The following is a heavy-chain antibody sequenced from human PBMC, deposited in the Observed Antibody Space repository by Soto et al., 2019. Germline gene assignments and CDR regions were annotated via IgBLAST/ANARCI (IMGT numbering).Heavy chain of an antibody. CDR2: ISANDVGT. V-gene: IGHV3-23*01. Sequence: GGSLRLSCEASGFTLRNYAMTWVRQAPGKGLEWVSLISANDVGTYYAESVKTRFTISTDQSRNAVYLQMDSLRADDTAIYYCAKAKNDYNWDNRPPFDYWGQGTLVTVSS. J-gene: IGHJ4*02. CDR1: GFTLRNYA. D-gene: IGHD1-20*01. CDR3: AKAKNDYNWDNRPPFDY.